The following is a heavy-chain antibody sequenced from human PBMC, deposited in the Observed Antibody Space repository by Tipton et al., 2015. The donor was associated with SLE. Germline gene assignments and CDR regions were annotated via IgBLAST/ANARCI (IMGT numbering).Heavy chain of an antibody. CDR3: ARDELADWIQGRNWFDP. CDR2: IYYSGST. D-gene: IGHD5-18*01. CDR1: GGSISSSSYY. Sequence: TLSLTCTVSGGSISSSSYYWGWIRQPPGKGLEWIGSIYYSGSTYSNPSLKSRVTISVDTSKNQFSLKLSSVTAADTAVYYCARDELADWIQGRNWFDPWGQGTLVTVSS. V-gene: IGHV4-39*07. J-gene: IGHJ5*02.